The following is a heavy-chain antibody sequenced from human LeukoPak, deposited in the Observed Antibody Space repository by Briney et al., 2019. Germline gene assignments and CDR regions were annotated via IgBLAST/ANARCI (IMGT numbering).Heavy chain of an antibody. J-gene: IGHJ4*02. CDR3: GRHERSRGLTVGGEN. Sequence: SETLSLTCAVYGGSFSGYYWSWIRQPPGKGLEWIGEINHSGSTNYNPSLKSRVTISVDTSKNQFSLKLSSVTAADTAVFYCGRHERSRGLTVGGENWGQGLLVTVSS. V-gene: IGHV4-34*01. CDR2: INHSGST. D-gene: IGHD3-16*01. CDR1: GGSFSGYY.